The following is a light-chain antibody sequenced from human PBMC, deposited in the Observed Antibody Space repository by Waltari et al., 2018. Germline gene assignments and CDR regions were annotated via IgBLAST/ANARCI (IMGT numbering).Light chain of an antibody. V-gene: IGKV3-15*01. Sequence: EIVLTQSPATLSLPPGERATLSCTASQSVDTFLAWYQQKPGQPPRLLIFDASTRATGIPARFSGSGSGTEFTLTISSLQSEDFAVYYCQQYDTWPPWTFGQGTKVE. J-gene: IGKJ1*01. CDR1: QSVDTF. CDR3: QQYDTWPPWT. CDR2: DAS.